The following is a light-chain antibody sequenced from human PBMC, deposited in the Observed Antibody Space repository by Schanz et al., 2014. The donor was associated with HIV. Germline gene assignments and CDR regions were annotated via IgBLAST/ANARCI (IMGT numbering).Light chain of an antibody. J-gene: IGLJ1*01. CDR3: CSYAGSNFYV. Sequence: QSALTQPASVSGSPGQSITVSCTGTNNDIGSYTYVAWYQQHPGKAPKVVVYGVFDRPSGVSNRFSGSKSGNTASLTISGLQAEDESDYYCCSYAGSNFYVFGTGTKLTVL. V-gene: IGLV2-14*03. CDR1: NNDIGSYTY. CDR2: GVF.